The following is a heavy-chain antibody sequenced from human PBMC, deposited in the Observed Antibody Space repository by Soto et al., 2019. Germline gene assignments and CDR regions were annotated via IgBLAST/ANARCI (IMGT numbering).Heavy chain of an antibody. CDR1: GYSFTNYL. V-gene: IGHV5-51*01. J-gene: IGHJ6*02. CDR3: ARRGAGRGHYYDGMDV. Sequence: PGASLKISCQGSGYSFTNYLIVWVRQMPGKGLEWMGIIYPGDSDTRYSPSFQGQVTISADKSINTAYLQWSSLKPSDTAMYYCARRGAGRGHYYDGMDVWGQGTTVTVSS. CDR2: IYPGDSDT. D-gene: IGHD6-19*01.